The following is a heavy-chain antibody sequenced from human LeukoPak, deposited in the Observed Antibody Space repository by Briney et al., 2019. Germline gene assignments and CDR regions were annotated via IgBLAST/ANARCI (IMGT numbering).Heavy chain of an antibody. CDR1: GFTFSSYS. D-gene: IGHD6-13*01. CDR3: ARESSSRKNDY. CDR2: ISSGSSYI. Sequence: GGSLRLSCAASGFTFSSYSMNWVRQAPGKGLERVSFISSGSSYIYYADSVKGRFTISRDNAKNSLYLQMNSLRAEDTAVYYCARESSSRKNDYWGQGTLVTVSS. V-gene: IGHV3-21*01. J-gene: IGHJ4*02.